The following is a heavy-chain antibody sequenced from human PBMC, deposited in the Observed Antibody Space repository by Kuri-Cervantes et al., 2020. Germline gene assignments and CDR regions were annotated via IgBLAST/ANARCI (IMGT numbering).Heavy chain of an antibody. CDR2: IYTSGST. CDR3: ARGGLLWFGELLPFDY. Sequence: SETLSLTCTVSGGSISSYYWSWIRQPAGKGLEWIGLIYTSGSTNYNPSLKSRVTMSVDTSKNQFSLKLSSVTAADTAVYYCARGGLLWFGELLPFDYWGQGTLVTVSS. D-gene: IGHD3-10*01. J-gene: IGHJ4*02. V-gene: IGHV4-4*07. CDR1: GGSISSYY.